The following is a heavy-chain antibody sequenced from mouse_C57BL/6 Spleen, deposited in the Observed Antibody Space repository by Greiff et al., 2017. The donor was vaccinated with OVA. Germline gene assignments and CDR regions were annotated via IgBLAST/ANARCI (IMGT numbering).Heavy chain of an antibody. J-gene: IGHJ4*01. CDR1: GFTFSSYA. Sequence: EVHLVESGGGLVKPGGSLKLSCAASGFTFSSYAMSWVRQTPEQRLEWVATISDGGSYTYYPDNVKGRFTISRDNAKNNLYLQMSHLKSEDTAMYYCARDNRPYAMDYWGQGTSVTVSS. CDR2: ISDGGSYT. CDR3: ARDNRPYAMDY. V-gene: IGHV5-4*01.